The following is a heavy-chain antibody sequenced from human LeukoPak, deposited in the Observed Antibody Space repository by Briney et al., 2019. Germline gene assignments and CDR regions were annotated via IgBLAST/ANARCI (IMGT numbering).Heavy chain of an antibody. V-gene: IGHV4-61*01. CDR2: IYYSGST. J-gene: IGHJ4*02. CDR3: ARQRAYYDYVWGGFDY. D-gene: IGHD3-16*01. CDR1: GASVSSGNYY. Sequence: PSETLSLTCTVSGASVSSGNYYWSWIRQPPGKGLEWVGYIYYSGSTNYNPSLKSRVTISVDTSKNQFSLRLSSVTAADTAVYYCARQRAYYDYVWGGFDYWGQGTLVTVSS.